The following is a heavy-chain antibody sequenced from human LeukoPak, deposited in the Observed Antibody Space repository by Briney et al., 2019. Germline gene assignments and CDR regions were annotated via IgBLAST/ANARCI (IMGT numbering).Heavy chain of an antibody. CDR3: ARAGSGFDY. Sequence: PGGSLRLSCSASGFMFDMYWMHWVRQAPGEGLVWVSSVTSDGSDAAYADSVKGRFTISRDNAKNTMSLQMSSLRVEDTAVYYCARAGSGFDYWGQGILVIVSS. CDR2: VTSDGSDA. D-gene: IGHD3-10*01. J-gene: IGHJ4*02. CDR1: GFMFDMYW. V-gene: IGHV3-74*01.